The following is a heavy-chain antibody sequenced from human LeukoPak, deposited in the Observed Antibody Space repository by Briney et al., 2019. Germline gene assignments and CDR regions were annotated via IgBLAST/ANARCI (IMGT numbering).Heavy chain of an antibody. V-gene: IGHV3-20*04. CDR3: AKDGGAAGHFDY. D-gene: IGHD3-16*01. Sequence: PGGSLRLSCAASGFTFDNYGMSWVRQAPGKGLEWVSGINRSGGITGYADSVKGRFTISRDNSKNSLYLHMNSLRTEDTALYFCAKDGGAAGHFDYWGQGTLVTVSS. J-gene: IGHJ4*02. CDR2: INRSGGIT. CDR1: GFTFDNYG.